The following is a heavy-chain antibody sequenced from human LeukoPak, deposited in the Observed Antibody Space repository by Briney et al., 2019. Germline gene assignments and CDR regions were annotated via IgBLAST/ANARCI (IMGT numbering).Heavy chain of an antibody. Sequence: PGGSLRLSCAASEFTFRSFAMSWVRQAPGKGLEWVSGIIGSGRTTFYADSVKGRFTISRDNSKNTLYLQMNSLRAEDTAIYYCAKKEGDTYFSWYMDVWGKGTTVTVSS. D-gene: IGHD2-21*01. CDR3: AKKEGDTYFSWYMDV. CDR2: IIGSGRTT. V-gene: IGHV3-23*01. J-gene: IGHJ6*03. CDR1: EFTFRSFA.